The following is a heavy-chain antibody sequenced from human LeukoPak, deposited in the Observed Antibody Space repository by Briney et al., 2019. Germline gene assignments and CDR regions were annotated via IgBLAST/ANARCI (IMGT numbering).Heavy chain of an antibody. CDR3: ARASRGTYYYDGSGYYFDY. CDR2: ISTSSSYI. CDR1: GFTFSSYN. D-gene: IGHD3-22*01. V-gene: IGHV3-21*01. J-gene: IGHJ4*02. Sequence: GGSLRLSCAASGFTFSSYNMKWVRQAPGKGLEWVSSISTSSSYIYYADSVKGRFTISRDNAKNSLNLQMNSLRVEDTAVYYCARASRGTYYYDGSGYYFDYWGQGTLVTVSS.